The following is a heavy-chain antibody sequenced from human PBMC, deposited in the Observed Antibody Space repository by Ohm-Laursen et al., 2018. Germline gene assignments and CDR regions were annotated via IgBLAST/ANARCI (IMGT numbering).Heavy chain of an antibody. J-gene: IGHJ4*02. CDR1: EFTFSIYW. CDR2: IYSDGSDS. CDR3: ARGYSSNGPFDY. V-gene: IGHV3-74*01. D-gene: IGHD2-8*01. Sequence: SLRLSCAASEFTFSIYWLHWIRQAPGEGLVWVSRIYSDGSDSDYADSVKGRFTVSRDNAKNTLYLQMNTLRAEDTAVYYCARGYSSNGPFDYWGQGTLVTVSS.